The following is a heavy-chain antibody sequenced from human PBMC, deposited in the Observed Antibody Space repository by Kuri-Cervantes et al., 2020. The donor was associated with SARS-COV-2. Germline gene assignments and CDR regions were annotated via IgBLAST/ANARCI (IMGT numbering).Heavy chain of an antibody. CDR2: MYYTGKS. CDR1: YASMTSFY. J-gene: IGHJ4*02. D-gene: IGHD4-11*01. CDR3: ASGNDFSLDY. Sequence: SETLSLTCTVSYASMTSFYWSWIRQSPGRGLKWIGYMYYTGKSNYNPSLESRVSMSLAASESRFFLTLTSVTTADTAIYYCASGNDFSLDYWGQGILVTVSS. V-gene: IGHV4-59*01.